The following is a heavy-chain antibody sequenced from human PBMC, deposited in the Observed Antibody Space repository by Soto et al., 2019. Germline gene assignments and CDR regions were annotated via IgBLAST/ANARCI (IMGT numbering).Heavy chain of an antibody. J-gene: IGHJ3*02. CDR3: AKRNWNCSSTSCFVLGAFDI. Sequence: EVQLLESGGGLVQPGGSLRLSCAASGFTFSIYAMSWVRQAPGKGLEWVSGISSSGGTTYSADSVKGRFTISRDNSNNTLYLQINSLRAEDTAVYFCAKRNWNCSSTSCFVLGAFDIWGQGTMVTVSS. D-gene: IGHD2-2*01. CDR2: ISSSGGTT. V-gene: IGHV3-23*01. CDR1: GFTFSIYA.